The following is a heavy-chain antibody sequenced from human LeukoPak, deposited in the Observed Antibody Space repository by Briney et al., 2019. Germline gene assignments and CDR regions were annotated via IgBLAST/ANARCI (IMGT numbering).Heavy chain of an antibody. CDR3: AKDRAVGASYWYFDL. D-gene: IGHD1-26*01. CDR2: ISSRGSGANT. Sequence: PGGSLRLSCAASGVTLSTYAMSWARQAPGKGLEWVSGISSRGSGANTYYADSVKGRSTTSRDSSKNTLFLHMNTLRAEDTAIYYCAKDRAVGASYWYFDLWGRGTLVTVSS. V-gene: IGHV3-23*01. J-gene: IGHJ2*01. CDR1: GVTLSTYA.